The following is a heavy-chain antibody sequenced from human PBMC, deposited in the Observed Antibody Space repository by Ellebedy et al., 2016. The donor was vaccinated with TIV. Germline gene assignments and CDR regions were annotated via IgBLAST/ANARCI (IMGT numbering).Heavy chain of an antibody. V-gene: IGHV4-4*07. J-gene: IGHJ6*02. Sequence: PSETLSLTCTVSGGSIVSYFWSWIRQPAGKGLEWIGYLSSNGATIYNPSLKSRFTMSLDTSKNQFSLQLSSVTAADTAVYYCARDTEATTGGRDYNYYGMDVWGQGTTVTVSS. CDR1: GGSIVSYF. D-gene: IGHD4-23*01. CDR3: ARDTEATTGGRDYNYYGMDV. CDR2: LSSNGAT.